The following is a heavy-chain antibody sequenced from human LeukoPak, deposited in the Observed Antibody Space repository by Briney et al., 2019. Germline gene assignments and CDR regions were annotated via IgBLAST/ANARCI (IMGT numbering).Heavy chain of an antibody. V-gene: IGHV4-61*01. Sequence: PSETLSPTCTVSGGSVSSGTYYWNWIRQPPGKGLEWIGYIYYSGSTNYNPSLKSRVTISVDTSKNQFSLKLSSVTAADTAVYYCARDIVKGGGVGATRLAYWGQGTLVTVSS. D-gene: IGHD1-26*01. CDR3: ARDIVKGGGVGATRLAY. CDR2: IYYSGST. CDR1: GGSVSSGTYY. J-gene: IGHJ4*02.